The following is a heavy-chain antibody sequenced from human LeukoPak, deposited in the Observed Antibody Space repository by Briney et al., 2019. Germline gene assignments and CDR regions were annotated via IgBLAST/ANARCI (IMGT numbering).Heavy chain of an antibody. CDR1: GYTFTSYY. V-gene: IGHV1-46*01. D-gene: IGHD6-19*01. CDR2: INPTGGST. Sequence: ASVKVSCKASGYTFTSYYMHWVRQAPGQGLEWMGLINPTGGSTGYAQKFQGRVTMTRDMSTSTDYMELSSLRSEDTAIYYCARDKGPAVAGLFDYWGQGTLVTVSS. CDR3: ARDKGPAVAGLFDY. J-gene: IGHJ4*02.